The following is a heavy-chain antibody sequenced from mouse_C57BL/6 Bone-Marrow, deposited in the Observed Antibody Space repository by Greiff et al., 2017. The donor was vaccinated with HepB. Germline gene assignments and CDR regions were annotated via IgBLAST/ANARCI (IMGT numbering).Heavy chain of an antibody. CDR1: GYTFTSYW. V-gene: IGHV1-69*01. J-gene: IGHJ1*03. CDR3: ARWGTTESYWYFDV. CDR2: IDPSDSYT. D-gene: IGHD1-1*01. Sequence: QVQLQQPGAELVMPGASVKLSCKASGYTFTSYWMHWVKQRPGQGLEWIGEIDPSDSYTNYNQKFKGKSTLTVDKSSSTAYMQLSSLTSEDSAVYYCARWGTTESYWYFDVCGTGTTVTVSS.